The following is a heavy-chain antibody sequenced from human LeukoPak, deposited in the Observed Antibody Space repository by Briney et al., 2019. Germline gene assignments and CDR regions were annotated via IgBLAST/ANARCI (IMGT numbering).Heavy chain of an antibody. CDR1: GFTFSTYA. D-gene: IGHD6-19*01. J-gene: IGHJ4*02. CDR2: IGGSDGRT. Sequence: GGSLRLSCAASGFTFSTYAMSWVRQAPGKGLEWVSAIGGSDGRTYYADSVKGRFTISRDSSKNTLYLQMNSLRAEDTAVYYCAKDARRSGSGWSYFDYWGQGTLVTVSS. V-gene: IGHV3-23*01. CDR3: AKDARRSGSGWSYFDY.